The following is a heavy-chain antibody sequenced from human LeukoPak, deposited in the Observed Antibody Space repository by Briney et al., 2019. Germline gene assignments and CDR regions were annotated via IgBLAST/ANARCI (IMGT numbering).Heavy chain of an antibody. J-gene: IGHJ4*02. Sequence: SETLSLTCAVYGGSFSGYYWSWIRQPPGKGLEWIGEINHSGSTNYNPSLKSRVTISVDTSKNQFSLKLSSVTAADTAVYYCARILSITWQRKFDYWGQGTLVTVSS. D-gene: IGHD6-6*01. CDR1: GGSFSGYY. CDR2: INHSGST. CDR3: ARILSITWQRKFDY. V-gene: IGHV4-34*01.